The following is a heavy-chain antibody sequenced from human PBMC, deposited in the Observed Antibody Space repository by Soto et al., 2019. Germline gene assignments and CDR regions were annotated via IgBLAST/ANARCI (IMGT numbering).Heavy chain of an antibody. CDR3: GRGGSRFCSNQFDS. CDR2: IYYTGTT. J-gene: IGHJ4*02. V-gene: IGHV4-59*01. CDR1: GTSIRGYY. D-gene: IGHD2-2*01. Sequence: SETLSLTCSVSGTSIRGYYWTWIRQPPGKGLAWIGYIYYTGTTKYNPSLKSRVTISVDTSKNQFSLRLNSVTAAETAVYFCGRGGSRFCSNQFDSWGQGALVTVSS.